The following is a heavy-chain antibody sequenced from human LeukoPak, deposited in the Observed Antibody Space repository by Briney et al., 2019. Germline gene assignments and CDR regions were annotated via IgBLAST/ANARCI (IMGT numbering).Heavy chain of an antibody. CDR2: IYHSGST. CDR1: GYSISSGYY. V-gene: IGHV4-38-2*02. Sequence: PSETLSLTCTVSGYSISSGYYWGWIRQPPGKGLEWIGSIYHSGSTYYNPSLKSRVTISVDTSKNQFSLKLGSVTAADTAVYYCASFPGHWGQGTLVTVSS. J-gene: IGHJ1*01. CDR3: ASFPGH.